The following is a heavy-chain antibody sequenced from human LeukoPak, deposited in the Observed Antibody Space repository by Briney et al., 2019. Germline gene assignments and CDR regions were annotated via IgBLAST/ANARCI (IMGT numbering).Heavy chain of an antibody. CDR1: GYSISSGYY. CDR2: IYHSGST. J-gene: IGHJ5*02. Sequence: SETLSLTCTVSGYSISSGYYWGWIRQPPGKGLEWIGIIYHSGSTYYNPSLKSRVTILVDTSKNQFSLKLSSVTAADTAVYYCARHEYSGSYYGLSWFDPWGQGTLVTVSS. D-gene: IGHD1-26*01. V-gene: IGHV4-38-2*02. CDR3: ARHEYSGSYYGLSWFDP.